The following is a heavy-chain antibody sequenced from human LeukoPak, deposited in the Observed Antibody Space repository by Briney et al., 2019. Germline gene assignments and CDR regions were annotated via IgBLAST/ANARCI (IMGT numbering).Heavy chain of an antibody. V-gene: IGHV4-39*07. Sequence: SETLSLTCTVSGGSISTSNYYWGWIRQPPGKGLEWIGNIFYSGSTYYSPSLKSRVTISLDTSRNQFSLKLSSVAAADTAVYYCAGKYYDFWSGYYPLDAFDIWGQGTMATVSS. J-gene: IGHJ3*02. CDR2: IFYSGST. D-gene: IGHD3-3*01. CDR1: GGSISTSNYY. CDR3: AGKYYDFWSGYYPLDAFDI.